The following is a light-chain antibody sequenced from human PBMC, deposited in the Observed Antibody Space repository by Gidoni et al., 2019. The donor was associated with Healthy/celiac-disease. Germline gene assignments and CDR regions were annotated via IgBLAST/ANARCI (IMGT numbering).Light chain of an antibody. Sequence: DIQMTQSPSSLSASVGDRVTITCRASQSISSYLNWYQQKPGKAPKLLIYAASSLQSGVPSRFSGSGSGTDFTLTISSLQPEDVVTYYCQQSYSTPPGWTFGQGTKVEIK. CDR3: QQSYSTPPGWT. CDR2: AAS. V-gene: IGKV1-39*01. J-gene: IGKJ1*01. CDR1: QSISSY.